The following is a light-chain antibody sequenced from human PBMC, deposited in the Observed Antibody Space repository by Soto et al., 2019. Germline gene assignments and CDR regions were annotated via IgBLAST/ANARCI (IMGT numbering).Light chain of an antibody. CDR2: KAS. CDR3: QHYNSYSEA. CDR1: QTISSW. Sequence: DIQMTQSPSTLSGSVGDRVTITCRASQTISSWLAWYQQKPGKAPKLLIYKASTLKSGVPSRFSGSGSGTEFTLTISSLQPDDFATYNCQHYNSYSEAFGQGTMVDIK. V-gene: IGKV1-5*03. J-gene: IGKJ1*01.